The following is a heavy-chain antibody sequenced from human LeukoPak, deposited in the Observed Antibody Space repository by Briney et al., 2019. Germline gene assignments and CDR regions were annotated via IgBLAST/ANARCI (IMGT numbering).Heavy chain of an antibody. CDR2: ITSSSSYI. Sequence: PGGSLRLSCAASGFTFSSYSMNWVRQAPGKGLEWVSSITSSSSYIYYADSVKGRFTISRDNAKNSLYLQMNSLRAEDTAVYYCARGREIEWELPYFDYWGQGTLVTVSS. CDR1: GFTFSSYS. CDR3: ARGREIEWELPYFDY. V-gene: IGHV3-21*01. J-gene: IGHJ4*02. D-gene: IGHD1-26*01.